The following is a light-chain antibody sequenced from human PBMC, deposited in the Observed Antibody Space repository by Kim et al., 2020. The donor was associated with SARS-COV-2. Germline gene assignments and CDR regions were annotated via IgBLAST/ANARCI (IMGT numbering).Light chain of an antibody. CDR1: SNNVGNEG. CDR2: RNN. V-gene: IGLV10-54*01. Sequence: QAGLTQPPSVSNGLRQTATLTCTGNSNNVGNEGVAWLQQHQGHPPKLLSYRNNNRPSGISERLSASRSGNTASLTITGLQPEDEADYYCSAWDSSLNAWVFGGGTQLTVL. CDR3: SAWDSSLNAWV. J-gene: IGLJ3*02.